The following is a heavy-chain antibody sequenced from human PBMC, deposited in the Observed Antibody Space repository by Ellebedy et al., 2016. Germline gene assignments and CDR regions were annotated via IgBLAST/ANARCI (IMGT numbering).Heavy chain of an antibody. CDR1: RFTFSSYS. V-gene: IGHV3-48*02. J-gene: IGHJ6*02. Sequence: GGSLRLSCAASRFTFSSYSMNWVRQAPGKGLEWVSYISSSSSTIYYADSVKGRFTISRDNAKNSLYLQMNSLRDEDTAVYYCARDDYDFWSGYYTWEYYYYYGMDVWGQGTTVTVSS. CDR3: ARDDYDFWSGYYTWEYYYYYGMDV. D-gene: IGHD3-3*01. CDR2: ISSSSSTI.